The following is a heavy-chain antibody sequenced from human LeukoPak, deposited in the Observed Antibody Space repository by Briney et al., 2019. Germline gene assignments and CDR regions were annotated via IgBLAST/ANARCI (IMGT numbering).Heavy chain of an antibody. CDR3: ARGLDY. CDR2: ISANTGDT. J-gene: IGHJ4*02. CDR1: GCTFTNYG. V-gene: IGHV1-18*01. Sequence: ASVKVSCKASGCTFTNYGFNWVRQARGQGLEWMGWISANTGDTNYAQNLQGRVTLTTDTSTSTACMELRSLRLGDTAVYYCARGLDYWGQGTQVTVSS.